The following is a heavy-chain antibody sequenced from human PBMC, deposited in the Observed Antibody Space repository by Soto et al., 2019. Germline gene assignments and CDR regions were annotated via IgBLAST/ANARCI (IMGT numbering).Heavy chain of an antibody. V-gene: IGHV3-30-3*01. CDR1: GFTFNNYA. CDR3: ARGDGYIYGNTFDS. CDR2: ISYDGSNK. Sequence: LRLSCAASGFTFNNYAMHWVRQAPGKGLEWVAFISYDGSNKYYADSVTGRFTISRDNSRNTLYLQMNSLRAEDTAVYYCARGDGYIYGNTFDSWGQGTLVTVSS. J-gene: IGHJ4*02. D-gene: IGHD5-18*01.